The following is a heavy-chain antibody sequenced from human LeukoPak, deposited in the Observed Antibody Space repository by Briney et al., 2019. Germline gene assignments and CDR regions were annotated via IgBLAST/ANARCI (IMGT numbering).Heavy chain of an antibody. V-gene: IGHV1-2*02. J-gene: IGHJ4*02. D-gene: IGHD2-15*01. CDR1: GYTFTGYY. Sequence: VSVKVSCKASGYTFTGYYMHWVRQAPGQGLEWMGWINPNSGGTNYAQKFQGRVTMTRDTSISTAYMELSRLRSDDTAVYYCARESELLDSPAYDYWGQGTLVTVSS. CDR2: INPNSGGT. CDR3: ARESELLDSPAYDY.